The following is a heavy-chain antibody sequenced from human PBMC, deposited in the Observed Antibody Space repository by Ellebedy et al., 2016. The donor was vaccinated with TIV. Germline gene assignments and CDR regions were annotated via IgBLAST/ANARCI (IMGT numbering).Heavy chain of an antibody. CDR3: VKDQMVMVYITIPHLDY. Sequence: PGGSLRLSCAASGFTFSIYAMSWVRQAPGKGLEWVSTISRNGEATYYADSVKGRFTISRDNYKNTLFLQMDSLRGEDTAVYYCVKDQMVMVYITIPHLDYWGQGALVTVSS. CDR1: GFTFSIYA. J-gene: IGHJ4*02. V-gene: IGHV3-23*01. D-gene: IGHD2-8*01. CDR2: ISRNGEAT.